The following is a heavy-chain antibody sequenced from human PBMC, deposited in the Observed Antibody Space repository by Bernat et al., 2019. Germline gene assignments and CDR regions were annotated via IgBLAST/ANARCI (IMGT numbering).Heavy chain of an antibody. CDR1: GFTFSSYW. D-gene: IGHD3-10*01. V-gene: IGHV3-74*02. Sequence: EVQLLESGGGLVQPGGSLRLSCAASGFTFSSYWMHWVRQAPGKGLVWVSRINSDGSSTSYADSVKGRFTISRDNAKNTLYLQMNSLRAEDTAVYYCARVLYGSGPHYYYGMDVWGQGTTVTVSS. J-gene: IGHJ6*02. CDR3: ARVLYGSGPHYYYGMDV. CDR2: INSDGSST.